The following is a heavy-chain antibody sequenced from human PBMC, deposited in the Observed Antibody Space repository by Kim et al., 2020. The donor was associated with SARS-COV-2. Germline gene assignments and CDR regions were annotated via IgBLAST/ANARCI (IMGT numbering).Heavy chain of an antibody. Sequence: YAQKLQGRVTMTTDTSTSTAYMELRSLRSDDTAVYYCARGVTGRSLGGYWGQGTLVTVSS. CDR3: ARGVTGRSLGGY. D-gene: IGHD1-20*01. V-gene: IGHV1-18*01. J-gene: IGHJ4*02.